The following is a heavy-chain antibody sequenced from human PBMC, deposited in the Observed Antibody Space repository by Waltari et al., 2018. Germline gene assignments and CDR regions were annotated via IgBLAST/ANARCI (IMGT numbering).Heavy chain of an antibody. Sequence: EVQLVESGGGLVQPGGSLRLSCATSGFSFSSYWMGWVRRAPGKGLEWLANRNPDGSGKFFLGSVKGRFTISRDNAKKSVYLQMNSLTGEDTAVYYCATSLDAAGNDWGQGTLVTVSS. J-gene: IGHJ4*02. CDR1: GFSFSSYW. D-gene: IGHD5-18*01. CDR2: RNPDGSGK. CDR3: ATSLDAAGND. V-gene: IGHV3-7*01.